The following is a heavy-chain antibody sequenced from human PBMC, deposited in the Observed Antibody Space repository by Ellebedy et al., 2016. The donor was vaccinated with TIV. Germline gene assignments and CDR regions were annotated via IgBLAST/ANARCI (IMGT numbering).Heavy chain of an antibody. CDR3: ARDGGDSSGYYHPNWFDP. D-gene: IGHD3-22*01. J-gene: IGHJ5*02. CDR1: GGSFSGYY. V-gene: IGHV4-34*01. CDR2: INHSGST. Sequence: SETLSLTXAVYGGSFSGYYWSWIRQPPGKGLEWIGEINHSGSTNYNPSLKSRVTISVDTSKNQFSLKLSSVTAADTAVYYCARDGGDSSGYYHPNWFDPWGQGTLVTVSS.